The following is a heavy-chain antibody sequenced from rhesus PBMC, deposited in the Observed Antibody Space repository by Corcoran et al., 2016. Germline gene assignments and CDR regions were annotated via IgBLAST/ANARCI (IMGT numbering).Heavy chain of an antibody. CDR3: TREGTLRGNRFDV. V-gene: IGHV1-180*01. D-gene: IGHD2-33*01. CDR2: ISPSSGKR. J-gene: IGHJ5-1*01. CDR1: GYIFTSYD. Sequence: QVHLVQSGAEIKQPGASVKLSCKASGYIFTSYDIHWMRQAPRPVLEWIGLISPSSGKRDYAQNLQGRVTITTDTSTTTAYMELSSRRSEDTAVYYCTREGTLRGNRFDVWGPGVLVTVSS.